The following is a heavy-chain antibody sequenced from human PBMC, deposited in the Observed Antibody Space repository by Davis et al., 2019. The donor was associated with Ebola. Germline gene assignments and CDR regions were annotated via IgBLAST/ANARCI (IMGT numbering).Heavy chain of an antibody. D-gene: IGHD3-3*01. Sequence: SETLSLTCTVSGYSISSGYYWGWIRQPPGKGLEWIGYIYYSGSTSYNPSLESRVTISVDTSKNQFSLKLRSVTAADTAVYYCARQGWSGYSLRHWLDPWGRGTLVTVSS. CDR1: GYSISSGYY. J-gene: IGHJ5*02. V-gene: IGHV4-38-2*02. CDR2: IYYSGST. CDR3: ARQGWSGYSLRHWLDP.